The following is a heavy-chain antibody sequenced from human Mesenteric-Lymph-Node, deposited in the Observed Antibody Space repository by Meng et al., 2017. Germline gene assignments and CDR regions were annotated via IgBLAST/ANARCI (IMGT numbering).Heavy chain of an antibody. CDR3: ARLTDISSESDETEHYYYYYGMDV. CDR2: ISSSGSTI. Sequence: GESLKISCASSGFTFSDYYLSWIRQAPGRVLEWVSYISSSGSTIYYADSVKGRFTISRDNAKNSLYLQMNSLRAEDTAVYYCARLTDISSESDETEHYYYYYGMDVWGQGTTVTVSS. V-gene: IGHV3-11*01. J-gene: IGHJ6*02. D-gene: IGHD3-9*01. CDR1: GFTFSDYY.